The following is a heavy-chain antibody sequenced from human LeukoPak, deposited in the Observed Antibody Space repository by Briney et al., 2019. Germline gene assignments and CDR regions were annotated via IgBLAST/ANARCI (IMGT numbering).Heavy chain of an antibody. J-gene: IGHJ6*03. CDR2: INPNSGGT. CDR3: ARDRGLDIAAAGKFRHYYYYMDV. Sequence: ASVKVSCKTSGYTSTTYGISWVRQAPGQGLEWMGWINPNSGGTNYAQKFQGRVTMTRDTSISTAYMELSRLRSDDTAVYYCARDRGLDIAAAGKFRHYYYYMDVWGKGTTVTVSS. V-gene: IGHV1-2*02. D-gene: IGHD6-13*01. CDR1: GYTSTTYG.